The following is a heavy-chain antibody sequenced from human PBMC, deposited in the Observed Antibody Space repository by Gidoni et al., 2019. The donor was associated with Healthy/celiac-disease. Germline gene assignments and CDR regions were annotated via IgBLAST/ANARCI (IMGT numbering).Heavy chain of an antibody. V-gene: IGHV3-21*01. Sequence: EVQLVESGGGLVKPGGSLRLSCPASAFPFSSYSMNWVRQAPGKGLEWVSSISSSSSYIYYADSVKGRFTISRDNAKNSLYLQMNSLRAEDTAVYYCAREPKDSRKDNWFDPWGQGTLVTVSS. CDR2: ISSSSSYI. CDR1: AFPFSSYS. J-gene: IGHJ5*02. D-gene: IGHD6-13*01. CDR3: AREPKDSRKDNWFDP.